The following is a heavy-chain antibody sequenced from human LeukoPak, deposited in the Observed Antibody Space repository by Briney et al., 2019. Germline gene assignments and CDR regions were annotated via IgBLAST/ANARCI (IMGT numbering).Heavy chain of an antibody. CDR3: ARDHDAVGTTIDH. CDR2: IKSDGSVT. D-gene: IGHD1-14*01. CDR1: GFTFSSYW. Sequence: PGGSLRLSCAASGFTFSSYWMHWVRQAPGEGLVWVSRIKSDGSVTWYAASVKGRFTISRDNAKNMLYLQMNSLRDEETAVYFCARDHDAVGTTIDHWGQGTLVTVSS. J-gene: IGHJ4*02. V-gene: IGHV3-74*01.